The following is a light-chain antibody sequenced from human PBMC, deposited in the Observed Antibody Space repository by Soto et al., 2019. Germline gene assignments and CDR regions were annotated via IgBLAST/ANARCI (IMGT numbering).Light chain of an antibody. CDR2: LNSDGSH. J-gene: IGLJ2*01. Sequence: QLVLTQSPSASASLGASVKLTCTLSSVSSSYAIVWHQQQPEKGPRYLMKLNSDGSHSKGDGIPDRFSGSSSGAERYLTISSLQSEDEADYYCQTWGTGILVFGGGTKVTAL. V-gene: IGLV4-69*01. CDR1: SVSSSYA. CDR3: QTWGTGILV.